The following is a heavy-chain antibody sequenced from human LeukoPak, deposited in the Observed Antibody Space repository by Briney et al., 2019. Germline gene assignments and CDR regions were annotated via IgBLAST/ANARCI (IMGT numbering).Heavy chain of an antibody. CDR2: IWYDGSNK. V-gene: IGHV3-33*01. J-gene: IGHJ5*02. CDR1: GFTFSSYG. CDR3: ARGGSLNWFDP. Sequence: GGSLRLSCAASGFTFSSYGMHWVRQAPGKGLEWVAVIWYDGSNKYYADPVKGRFTISRDNSKNTLYLQMNSLRAEDTAVYYCARGGSLNWFDPWGQGTLVTVSS. D-gene: IGHD2-15*01.